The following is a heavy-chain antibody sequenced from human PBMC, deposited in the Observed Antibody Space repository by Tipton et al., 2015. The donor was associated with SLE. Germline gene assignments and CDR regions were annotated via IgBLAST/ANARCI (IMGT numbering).Heavy chain of an antibody. J-gene: IGHJ3*02. CDR1: GGSISNYY. D-gene: IGHD6-19*01. V-gene: IGHV4-59*01. CDR3: ARAGAGWAGDDTFDI. Sequence: TLSLTCTVSGGSISNYYWSWIRHPPGKALEWIGYIYYGGDTKYNPSLNSRVTMSVDMSKNHFSLKLRSVTAADTALYYCARAGAGWAGDDTFDIWGQGTMVSVSS. CDR2: IYYGGDT.